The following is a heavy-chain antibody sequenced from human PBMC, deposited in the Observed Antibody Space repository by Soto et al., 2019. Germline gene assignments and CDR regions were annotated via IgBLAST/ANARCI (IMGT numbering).Heavy chain of an antibody. CDR3: AREGSGYNL. D-gene: IGHD5-12*01. V-gene: IGHV1-69*13. Sequence: SVKVSCKASGGSFGSIGISWVRQAPGQGLEWMGGIIPVFGRPNYAQRFRGRLTITADESTNTVYLELIDLRSEDTAVYYCAREGSGYNLWGQGTQVTVSS. CDR2: IIPVFGRP. CDR1: GGSFGSIG. J-gene: IGHJ1*01.